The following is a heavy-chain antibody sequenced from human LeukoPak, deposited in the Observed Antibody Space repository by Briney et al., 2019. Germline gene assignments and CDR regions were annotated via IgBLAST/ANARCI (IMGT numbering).Heavy chain of an antibody. CDR2: ISYDGSNK. CDR3: AKDGGWGLLEVFDY. D-gene: IGHD1-26*01. CDR1: GFTFSSYG. J-gene: IGHJ4*02. Sequence: PGRSLRLSCAASGFTFSSYGMHWVRQAPGKGLEWVAVISYDGSNKYYADSVKGRFTISRDNSKNTLYLQMNSLRAEDTAVYYCAKDGGWGLLEVFDYWGQGTLVTVSS. V-gene: IGHV3-30*18.